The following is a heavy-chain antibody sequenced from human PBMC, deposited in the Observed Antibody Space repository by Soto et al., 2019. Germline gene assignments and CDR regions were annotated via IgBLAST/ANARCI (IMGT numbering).Heavy chain of an antibody. CDR1: GFTLNTYA. J-gene: IGHJ4*02. D-gene: IGHD1-20*01. Sequence: EVQLLESGGGLVQPGGSLRLSCAASGFTLNTYAMTWVRQAPGKGLEWVSTISGSGGSTLYADSVKGRFAISRDNSKNTLYLQMNSRRADEAAVYYCAKVARYKWNDRGPIDQWGQGTLVTVSS. CDR2: ISGSGGST. CDR3: AKVARYKWNDRGPIDQ. V-gene: IGHV3-23*01.